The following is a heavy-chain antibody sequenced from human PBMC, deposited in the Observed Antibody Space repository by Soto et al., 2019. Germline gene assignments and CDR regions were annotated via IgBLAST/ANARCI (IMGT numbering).Heavy chain of an antibody. CDR2: IWYDGSNK. CDR3: HGGDFWSGYFGYYYMDV. V-gene: IGHV3-33*01. D-gene: IGHD3-3*01. J-gene: IGHJ6*03. CDR1: GFTFSSYG. Sequence: GGSLRLSCAASGFTFSSYGMHWVRQAPGKGLEWVAVIWYDGSNKYYADSVKGRFTISRDNSKNTLYLQMNSLRAEDTAVYYCHGGDFWSGYFGYYYMDVWGKGTTVTVS.